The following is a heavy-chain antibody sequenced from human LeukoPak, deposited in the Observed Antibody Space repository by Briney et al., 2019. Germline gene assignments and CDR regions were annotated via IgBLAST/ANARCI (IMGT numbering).Heavy chain of an antibody. Sequence: PSETLSLTCTVSGGSISSSSYYWGWIRQPPGKGLEWIGSIYYSGTTYYNPSLKSRVTISVDTSKNQFSLKLSSVTAADTAVYYCATTTIRLGYWGQGTLVTVSS. D-gene: IGHD1-26*01. CDR3: ATTTIRLGY. V-gene: IGHV4-39*07. CDR2: IYYSGTT. CDR1: GGSISSSSYY. J-gene: IGHJ4*02.